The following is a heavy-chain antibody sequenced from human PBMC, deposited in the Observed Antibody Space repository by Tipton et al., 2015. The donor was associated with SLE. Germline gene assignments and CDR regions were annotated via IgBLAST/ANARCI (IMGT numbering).Heavy chain of an antibody. D-gene: IGHD3-3*01. Sequence: GSLRLSCAVSGFTFSSYGMSWVRQSPGKGLEWVAFMPYIGSNKYYADSVKGRFTISRDNSKNTLYLQMNSLRAEDTAVYYCASVTIFGVVIRTRDAFDIWGQGTMVTVSS. V-gene: IGHV3-30*02. CDR3: ASVTIFGVVIRTRDAFDI. CDR1: GFTFSSYG. CDR2: MPYIGSNK. J-gene: IGHJ3*02.